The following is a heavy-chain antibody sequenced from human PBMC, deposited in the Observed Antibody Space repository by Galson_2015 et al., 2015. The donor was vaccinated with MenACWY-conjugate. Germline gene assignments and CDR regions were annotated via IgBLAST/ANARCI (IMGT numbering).Heavy chain of an antibody. CDR1: GFTFDEYG. CDR2: LNWNGIST. CDR3: ARDRATVTNYYYYGMDV. Sequence: SLRLSCAASGFTFDEYGMNWVRQAPGKGLEWVSGLNWNGISTSYADSVKGRFIISRDNAKNSLFLQMNSLRAEDTALYYCARDRATVTNYYYYGMDVWGQGTTVTVSS. J-gene: IGHJ6*02. D-gene: IGHD4-17*01. V-gene: IGHV3-20*04.